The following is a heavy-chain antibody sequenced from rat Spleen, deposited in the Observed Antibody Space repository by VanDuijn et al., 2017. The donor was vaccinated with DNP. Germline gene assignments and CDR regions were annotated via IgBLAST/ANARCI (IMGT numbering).Heavy chain of an antibody. D-gene: IGHD5-1*01. J-gene: IGHJ1*01. V-gene: IGHV3-1*01. CDR1: GYSITSNY. CDR2: ISYSGGT. Sequence: EVQLQESGPGLVKPSQSLSLTCSVTGYSITSNYWGWIRKFPGDKMEWIGYISYSGGTGYNPSLKSRISITRDTSNNQFFLQLSSITAEDTATYYCARGAGSPYWYFDFWGPGTMVTVSS. CDR3: ARGAGSPYWYFDF.